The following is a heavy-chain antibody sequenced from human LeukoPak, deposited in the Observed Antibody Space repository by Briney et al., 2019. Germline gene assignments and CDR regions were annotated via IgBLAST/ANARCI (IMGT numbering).Heavy chain of an antibody. V-gene: IGHV4-59*01. D-gene: IGHD3-22*01. CDR1: GGSMRNYY. CDR2: IYHSGIT. J-gene: IGHJ4*02. Sequence: PSETLSLTCIVPGGSMRNYYWGWIRQPPGKGPEWIGYIYHSGITRFNPSLKSRASISLDTSKNQFSLKLTSVTAADTAVYYCARSRYYYDTSGYAYWGQGTHVTVSS. CDR3: ARSRYYYDTSGYAY.